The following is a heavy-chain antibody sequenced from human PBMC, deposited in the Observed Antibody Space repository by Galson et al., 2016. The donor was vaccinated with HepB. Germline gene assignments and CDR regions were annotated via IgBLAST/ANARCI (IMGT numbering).Heavy chain of an antibody. D-gene: IGHD6-13*01. J-gene: IGHJ4*02. Sequence: SLRLSCAASGFTFSRSSMHWVRQAPGKGLEWVAVISYDGNIKYYADSMPGRFTISRDKSKNTMYLQMKSLSGEDTDVYYCARPQEGIAAAGLGYWGQGTLVTVSS. V-gene: IGHV3-30*04. CDR1: GFTFSRSS. CDR2: ISYDGNIK. CDR3: ARPQEGIAAAGLGY.